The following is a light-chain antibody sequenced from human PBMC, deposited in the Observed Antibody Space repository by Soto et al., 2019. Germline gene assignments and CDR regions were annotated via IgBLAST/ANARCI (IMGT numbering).Light chain of an antibody. CDR3: QQLNSYPGT. CDR2: KAS. J-gene: IGKJ5*01. CDR1: QTISSW. V-gene: IGKV1-5*03. Sequence: DIQMTQSPSTLSGSVGDRVTITFRASQTISSWLAWYQQEPGKAPKLLIYKASTLKSGVPSRFSGSGSGTEFTLTISSLQPDDFATYYCQQLNSYPGTFGQGTRLEIK.